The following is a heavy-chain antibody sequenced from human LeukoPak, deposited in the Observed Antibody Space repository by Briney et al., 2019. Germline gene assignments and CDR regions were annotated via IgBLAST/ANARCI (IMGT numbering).Heavy chain of an antibody. V-gene: IGHV3-23*01. CDR3: ARPKTRIRFLELADASDI. J-gene: IGHJ3*02. CDR1: GFTFSSYG. Sequence: GGTLRLSCAASGFTFSSYGMSWVRQAPGKGLEWVSAISGSGGSTYYADSVKGRFTISRDNSRNTLYLQMNSLRAEDTAVHYCARPKTRIRFLELADASDIWGQGTMVTVSS. CDR2: ISGSGGST. D-gene: IGHD3-3*01.